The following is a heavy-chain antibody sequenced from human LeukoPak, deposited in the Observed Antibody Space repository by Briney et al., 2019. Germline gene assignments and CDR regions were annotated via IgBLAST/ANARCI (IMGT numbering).Heavy chain of an antibody. CDR3: AREVFFQFDN. CDR1: GFTFRKYW. V-gene: IGHV3-7*03. J-gene: IGHJ4*02. CDR2: IAANGNDK. Sequence: GGSLRLSCAASGFTFRKYWMAWVRQAPGRGLEWVATIAANGNDKDYEDALQGRFTISRDNARNSLSLRIDSLRAEDTAQYYCAREVFFQFDNWGQGALVTVSS.